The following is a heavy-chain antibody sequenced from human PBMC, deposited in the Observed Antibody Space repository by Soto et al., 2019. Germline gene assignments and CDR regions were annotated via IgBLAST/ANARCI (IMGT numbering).Heavy chain of an antibody. CDR1: GGSISSGGYY. CDR3: ARGRGDYGNYYYDGMDV. V-gene: IGHV4-31*03. D-gene: IGHD4-17*01. J-gene: IGHJ6*02. Sequence: PSETLSLTCTVSGGSISSGGYYWSWIRQHPGKGLEWIGYIYYSGSTYYNPSLKSRVTISVDTSKNQFSLKLSSVTAADTAVYYCARGRGDYGNYYYDGMDVWGQGTTVTVSS. CDR2: IYYSGST.